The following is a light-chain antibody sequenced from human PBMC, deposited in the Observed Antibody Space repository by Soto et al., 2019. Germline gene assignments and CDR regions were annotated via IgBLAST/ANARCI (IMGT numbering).Light chain of an antibody. CDR2: EVS. CDR3: SSFAGNNNLV. CDR1: SSDVGGYNY. Sequence: QSALTQPPSASGSPGQSVTISCTGTSSDVGGYNYVSWYQQHPGKAPKLMISEVSKRPSGVPDRFSGSKSANTASLTVFGLQAEDEADYYCSSFAGNNNLVFGGGTKLTVL. V-gene: IGLV2-8*01. J-gene: IGLJ2*01.